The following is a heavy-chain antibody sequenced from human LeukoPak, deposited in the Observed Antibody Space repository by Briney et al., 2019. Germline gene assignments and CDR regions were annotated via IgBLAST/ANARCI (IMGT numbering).Heavy chain of an antibody. J-gene: IGHJ4*02. V-gene: IGHV1-2*02. Sequence: GASVKVSCKASGYTFTSYYMNWVRQAPGQGLEWMGWISANGGGTNYAQKFQGRVTMPRPTSISTPHLALSRLRSDHTAVYYCARARPFFDDFDYSGQGTLVTVSS. CDR3: ARARPFFDDFDY. CDR1: GYTFTSYY. CDR2: ISANGGGT.